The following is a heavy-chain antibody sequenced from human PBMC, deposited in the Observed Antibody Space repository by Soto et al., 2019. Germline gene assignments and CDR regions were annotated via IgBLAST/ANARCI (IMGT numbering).Heavy chain of an antibody. CDR1: GSTFSSFA. CDR3: ARDVSSDTTGFRGYDL. D-gene: IGHD3-10*01. Sequence: SVKVSCKASGSTFSSFAISWVRQAPGQGLERMGGSIPMFGTANYAQKFQGRVTITADESTSTAYMELSGLTSEDTAIYYCARDVSSDTTGFRGYDLWGQGTQVTVSS. J-gene: IGHJ4*02. V-gene: IGHV1-69*13. CDR2: SIPMFGTA.